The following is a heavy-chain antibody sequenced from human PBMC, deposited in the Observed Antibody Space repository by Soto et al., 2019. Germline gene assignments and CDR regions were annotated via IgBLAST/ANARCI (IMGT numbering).Heavy chain of an antibody. Sequence: EVQLLESGGGLVQPGGSLRLSCAASGFTFSSYAMSWVRQAPGKGLEWVSTFRGSNTYYADSVKGRFTISRDNSKNTLYLQMTSLSADDTAVYCCAQWPHSSGWHYFDYWGQGSLVTVSS. CDR1: GFTFSSYA. V-gene: IGHV3-23*01. J-gene: IGHJ4*02. CDR3: AQWPHSSGWHYFDY. CDR2: FRGSNT. D-gene: IGHD6-19*01.